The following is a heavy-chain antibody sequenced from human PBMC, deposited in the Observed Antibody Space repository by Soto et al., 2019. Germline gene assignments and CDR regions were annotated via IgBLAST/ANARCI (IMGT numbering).Heavy chain of an antibody. Sequence: QPGGSLRLSCAASGFTFRIHGMSWVRQAPGKGPEWISTINSNAVTTNYAGSVKGRFTISRDNSRNTLDLHMGSLRAEETATYYCVAWVSAHFDFWAQGTLGTVSS. V-gene: IGHV3-23*01. D-gene: IGHD2-8*01. J-gene: IGHJ4*02. CDR1: GFTFRIHG. CDR2: INSNAVTT. CDR3: VAWVSAHFDF.